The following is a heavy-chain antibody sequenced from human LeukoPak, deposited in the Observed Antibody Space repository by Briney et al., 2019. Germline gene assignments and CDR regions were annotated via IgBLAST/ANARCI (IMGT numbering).Heavy chain of an antibody. D-gene: IGHD3-22*01. J-gene: IGHJ4*02. CDR2: ISDIGSI. Sequence: SETLSLTCTVSGGSISSYYWSWIRQPPGKGLEWIAYISDIGSINYNPSLKSRVTISLDTSKNQFSLKLSSVTAADTAVYYCARATSAITYYYDSSGYYYFDYWGQGTLVIVSS. CDR1: GGSISSYY. CDR3: ARATSAITYYYDSSGYYYFDY. V-gene: IGHV4-59*08.